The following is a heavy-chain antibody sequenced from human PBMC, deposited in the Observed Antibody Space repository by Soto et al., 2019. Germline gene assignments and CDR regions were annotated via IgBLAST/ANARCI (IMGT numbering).Heavy chain of an antibody. Sequence: SETLSLTCGVYGGSFSGYFCTWIRQPPGKGLEWIGEINHSGSTNYNPSLKSRLTTSVDTSKNQFSLKLRSVTAADTAVYYCARGRYGSGSYRLHYYSGLDVWGQGTTVTVSS. CDR2: INHSGST. V-gene: IGHV4-34*01. CDR1: GGSFSGYF. J-gene: IGHJ6*02. CDR3: ARGRYGSGSYRLHYYSGLDV. D-gene: IGHD3-10*01.